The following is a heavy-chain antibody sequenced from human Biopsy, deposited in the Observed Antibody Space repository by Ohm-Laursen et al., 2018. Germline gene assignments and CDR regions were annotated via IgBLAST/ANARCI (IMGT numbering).Heavy chain of an antibody. CDR1: GGFISSSSYY. Sequence: GTLSLTCTVSGGFISSSSYYWGWIRQPPGKGLEWIGSISYTGSTHDNPSLTSRVTISVDTSKNQFSLHLKSVSPDDTAVYYCARETPTGIPFNWLDPWGQGTLVIVST. CDR2: ISYTGST. V-gene: IGHV4-39*02. J-gene: IGHJ5*02. CDR3: ARETPTGIPFNWLDP. D-gene: IGHD1-1*01.